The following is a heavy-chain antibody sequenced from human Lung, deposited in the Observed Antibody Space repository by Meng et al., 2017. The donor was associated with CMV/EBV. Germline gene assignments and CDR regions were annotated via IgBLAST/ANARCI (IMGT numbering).Heavy chain of an antibody. CDR3: ARVSGYYYYGMDF. CDR1: GGSISSYY. J-gene: IGHJ6*02. Sequence: SETLSLXXTVSGGSISSYYWSWIRQPPGKGLEWIGYIYYSGSTNYNPSLKSRVTISVDTSKNQFSLKLSSVTAADTAVYYCARVSGYYYYGMDFWGQGTTVTVSS. V-gene: IGHV4-59*01. CDR2: IYYSGST. D-gene: IGHD3-3*01.